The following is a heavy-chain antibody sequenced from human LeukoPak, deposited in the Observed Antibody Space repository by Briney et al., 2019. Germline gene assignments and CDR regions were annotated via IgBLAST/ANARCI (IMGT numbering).Heavy chain of an antibody. Sequence: GSLGLSCTTSGVTVSSNYMTWVRQAPGKGLEGVSTFYSGDSTYYADSVKGRFTVSRDNSKNTLSLQMNNLRAEDTAVYYCARGGGAYDRRYWGQGTLVTVSS. CDR3: ARGGGAYDRRY. CDR1: GVTVSSNY. D-gene: IGHD5-12*01. V-gene: IGHV3-53*01. CDR2: FYSGDST. J-gene: IGHJ4*02.